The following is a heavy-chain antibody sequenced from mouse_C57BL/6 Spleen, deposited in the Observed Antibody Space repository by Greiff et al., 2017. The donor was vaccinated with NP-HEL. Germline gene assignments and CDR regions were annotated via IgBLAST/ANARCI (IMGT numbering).Heavy chain of an antibody. CDR2: ISSGSSTI. CDR1: GFTFSDYG. Sequence: EVQRVESGGGLVKPGGSLKLSCAASGFTFSDYGMHWVRQAPEKGLEWVAYISSGSSTIYYADTVKGRFTISRDNAKNTLLLQMTSLRSEDTAMYYCARRYGSSYGAMDDWGQGTSVTVSS. V-gene: IGHV5-17*01. CDR3: ARRYGSSYGAMDD. J-gene: IGHJ4*01. D-gene: IGHD1-1*01.